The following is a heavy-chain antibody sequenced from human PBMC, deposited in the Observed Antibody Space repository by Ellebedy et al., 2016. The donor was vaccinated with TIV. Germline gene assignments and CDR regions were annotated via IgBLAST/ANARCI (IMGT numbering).Heavy chain of an antibody. CDR2: ISSSGSTI. CDR1: GFTFDDYG. Sequence: PGGSLRLSCAASGFTFDDYGMSWVRQAPGKGLEWVSYISSSGSTIYYADSVKGRFTISRDNAKNSLYLQMNSLRAEDTAVYYCARVGSRVAGSYYMAVWGQGTTVTVSS. D-gene: IGHD3-10*01. J-gene: IGHJ6*02. CDR3: ARVGSRVAGSYYMAV. V-gene: IGHV3-48*03.